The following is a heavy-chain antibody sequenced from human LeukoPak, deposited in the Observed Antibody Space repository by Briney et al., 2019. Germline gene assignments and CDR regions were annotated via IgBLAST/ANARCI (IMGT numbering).Heavy chain of an antibody. CDR2: ISYDGSNK. V-gene: IGHV3-30*18. CDR1: GFTFSSYD. D-gene: IGHD6-19*01. Sequence: SGGSLRLSCAASGFTFSSYDMHWVRQAPGKGLEWVAVISYDGSNKYYADSVKGRFTISRDNSKNTLYLQMNSLRAEDTAVYYCAKEVYGQWLSYFDYWGQGTLVTVSS. CDR3: AKEVYGQWLSYFDY. J-gene: IGHJ4*02.